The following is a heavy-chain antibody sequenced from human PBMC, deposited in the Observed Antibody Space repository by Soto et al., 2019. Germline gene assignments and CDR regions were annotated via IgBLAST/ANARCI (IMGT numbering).Heavy chain of an antibody. CDR1: GFTFTFYA. J-gene: IGHJ4*02. D-gene: IGHD3-22*01. CDR3: AKEEDSGGYKGFSFDF. V-gene: IGHV3-23*01. Sequence: GGSLRLSCAASGFTFTFYAMSWVRQAPGKGLQWVSGITGSGDITYYADSVKDRFTISRDNSKNTLYLQMNSLRAEDTAVYYCAKEEDSGGYKGFSFDFWGQGALVTVSS. CDR2: ITGSGDIT.